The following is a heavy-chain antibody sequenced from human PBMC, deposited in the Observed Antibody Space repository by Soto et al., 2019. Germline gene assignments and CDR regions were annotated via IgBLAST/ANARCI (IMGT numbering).Heavy chain of an antibody. Sequence: SETLSLTCTVSGASISSTTYYWGWIRQPPGKGLEWIGSIYYRGNTYDNPSLQSRVTISVDTSKNQISLKLSSVTAADTAVYYCARQVVDGAVTGAGSFDYWGQGTLVTVSS. CDR2: IYYRGNT. CDR3: ARQVVDGAVTGAGSFDY. J-gene: IGHJ4*02. V-gene: IGHV4-39*01. D-gene: IGHD3-10*01. CDR1: GASISSTTYY.